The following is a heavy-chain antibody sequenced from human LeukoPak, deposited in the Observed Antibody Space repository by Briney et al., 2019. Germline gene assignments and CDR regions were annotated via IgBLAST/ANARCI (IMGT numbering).Heavy chain of an antibody. V-gene: IGHV1-46*01. CDR1: GYTFTSYY. CDR2: INPSGGSP. CDR3: ARDLYERDSSGHYGGGFDY. Sequence: ASVKVSCKASGYTFTSYYLHWVRQAPGQGLEWMGIINPSGGSPTYAQKIQGRVTMTRDTSTSAVYMELSSLTSEDTAVYYCARDLYERDSSGHYGGGFDYWGQGTLVTVSS. D-gene: IGHD3-22*01. J-gene: IGHJ4*02.